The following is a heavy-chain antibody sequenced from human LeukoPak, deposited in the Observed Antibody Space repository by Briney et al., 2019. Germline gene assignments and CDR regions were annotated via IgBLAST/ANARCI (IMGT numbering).Heavy chain of an antibody. J-gene: IGHJ4*02. CDR1: GFTFSSTS. D-gene: IGHD1-26*01. Sequence: PGGSLRLSCAASGFTFSSTSMNWVRQAPGKGLEWVSSISSGSSYIFYADSVKGRFTISRDSAKNSLYLQMNSLRAEDTAVYYCAREFFDREGGTTILDYWGQGTLVTVSS. CDR2: ISSGSSYI. CDR3: AREFFDREGGTTILDY. V-gene: IGHV3-21*01.